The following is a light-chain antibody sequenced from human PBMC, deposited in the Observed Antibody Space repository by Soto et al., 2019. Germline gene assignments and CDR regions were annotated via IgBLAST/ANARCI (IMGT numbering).Light chain of an antibody. CDR1: SSDVGTYNY. Sequence: QSALTQPRSVSGSPGQSVTISCTGTSSDVGTYNYVSWYQQHPGKAPKLMIYEVSNRPSGVSNRFSGSKSGNTASLTISGLQAEDEADYYCSSYTSSSTVFGGGTKLTVL. V-gene: IGLV2-14*01. CDR2: EVS. CDR3: SSYTSSSTV. J-gene: IGLJ2*01.